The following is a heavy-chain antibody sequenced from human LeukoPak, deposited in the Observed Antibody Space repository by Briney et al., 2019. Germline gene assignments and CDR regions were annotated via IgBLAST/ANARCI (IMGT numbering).Heavy chain of an antibody. D-gene: IGHD3-22*01. CDR2: ISESGDKT. V-gene: IGHV3-23*01. J-gene: IGHJ3*02. CDR1: GFIFSNFA. Sequence: GGSLRLSCAASGFIFSNFAISWVRQAPGKGLEWVSGISESGDKTYYTDSVKGRFTISRDNSKNMLYLQMNSLRAEDTAVYYCAKGRYYYDSSDAFDIWGQGTMVTVSS. CDR3: AKGRYYYDSSDAFDI.